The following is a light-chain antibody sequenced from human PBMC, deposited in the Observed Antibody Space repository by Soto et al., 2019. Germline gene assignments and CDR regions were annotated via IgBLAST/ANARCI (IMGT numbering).Light chain of an antibody. V-gene: IGKV3-11*01. CDR1: QTIDNY. J-gene: IGKJ3*01. CDR3: QQRLNWPLT. Sequence: ETVLTQSPATLSLSPGERATLSCRASQTIDNYLAWYQQKPGQAPRLLIYDASNRATGIPARFSGSGSGTDFTLTITSLEPEDFAVYYCQQRLNWPLTFGPGTNVDI. CDR2: DAS.